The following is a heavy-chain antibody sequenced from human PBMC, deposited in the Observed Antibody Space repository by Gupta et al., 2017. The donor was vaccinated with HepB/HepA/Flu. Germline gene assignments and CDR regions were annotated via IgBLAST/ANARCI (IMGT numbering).Heavy chain of an antibody. CDR2: IYSGGST. Sequence: EVQLVESGGGLIQPGGSLRLSCAASGFTVSSNYMSWVRQAPGKGLEWVSVIYSGGSTYYADSVKGRFTISRDNSKNTLYLQMNSLRAEDTAVYYCARDLLTMVRGVIWSYYMDVWGKGTTVTVSS. CDR1: GFTVSSNY. CDR3: ARDLLTMVRGVIWSYYMDV. D-gene: IGHD3-10*01. J-gene: IGHJ6*03. V-gene: IGHV3-53*01.